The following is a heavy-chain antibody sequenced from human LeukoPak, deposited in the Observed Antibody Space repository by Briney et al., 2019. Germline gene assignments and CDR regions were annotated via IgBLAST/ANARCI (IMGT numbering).Heavy chain of an antibody. Sequence: GESLKISCKVSGYRLADYWPAWVRQIPGKGLKWMGIIYPGDSDTRYSPSFQGQVTISTDNSINTAYLQWNSLKASDTAMYYCARVFYGGGDYFDHWGPGTLVTDSS. CDR3: ARVFYGGGDYFDH. CDR1: GYRLADYW. V-gene: IGHV5-51*01. D-gene: IGHD3-16*01. J-gene: IGHJ4*02. CDR2: IYPGDSDT.